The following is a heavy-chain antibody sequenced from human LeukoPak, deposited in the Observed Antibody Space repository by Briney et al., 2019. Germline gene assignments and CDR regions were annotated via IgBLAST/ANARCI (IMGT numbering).Heavy chain of an antibody. CDR3: ARRTGTTDDGDFDY. J-gene: IGHJ4*02. CDR1: GGSFSGYY. D-gene: IGHD1-1*01. Sequence: PSETLSLTCAVYGGSFSGYYWSWIRQPPGKGLEWIGEINHSGSTNYNPSLKSRVTISVDTSKNQFSLKLSSVTAADTAVYYCARRTGTTDDGDFDYWGQGTLVTVSS. CDR2: INHSGST. V-gene: IGHV4-34*01.